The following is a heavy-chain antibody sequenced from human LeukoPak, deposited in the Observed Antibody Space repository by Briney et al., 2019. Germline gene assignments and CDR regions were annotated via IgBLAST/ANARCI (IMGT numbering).Heavy chain of an antibody. CDR2: IKQDGSEK. J-gene: IGHJ4*02. D-gene: IGHD5-24*01. Sequence: GGSLRLSCPASGFTFSSYWMSWVRQAPGKGLEWVANIKQDGSEKYYVDSVKGRFTISRDNAKNSLYLQMNSLRAEDTAVYYCARGLPDGSFDYWGQGTLVTVSS. CDR3: ARGLPDGSFDY. CDR1: GFTFSSYW. V-gene: IGHV3-7*01.